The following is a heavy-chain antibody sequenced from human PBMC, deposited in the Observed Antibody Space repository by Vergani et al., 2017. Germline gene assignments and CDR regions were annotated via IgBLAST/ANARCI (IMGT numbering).Heavy chain of an antibody. Sequence: QVQLQESGPGLVKPSQTLSLTCSVSGGSISSGSYYWSWIRQPAGKGLEWIGRMHTTGTTNYNPSLKSRATISVDTSKNQFSLKLSSVTAADTAVYYCARQTQLWFGEPRPFDYWGQGTLVTVSS. J-gene: IGHJ4*02. V-gene: IGHV4-61*02. CDR1: GGSISSGSYY. D-gene: IGHD3-10*01. CDR3: ARQTQLWFGEPRPFDY. CDR2: MHTTGTT.